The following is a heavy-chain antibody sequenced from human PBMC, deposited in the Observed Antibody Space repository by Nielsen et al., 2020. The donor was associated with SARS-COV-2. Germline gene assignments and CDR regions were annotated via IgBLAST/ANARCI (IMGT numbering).Heavy chain of an antibody. Sequence: GGSLRLSCAASGFTFSSYAMSWVRQAPGKGLEWVSAISGSDGSIYYADSVKGRFTISRDNAKNSLYLQMNSLRAEDTAVYYCARSWAINNWFDPWGQGTLVTVSS. J-gene: IGHJ5*02. V-gene: IGHV3-23*01. D-gene: IGHD3-16*01. CDR1: GFTFSSYA. CDR3: ARSWAINNWFDP. CDR2: ISGSDGSI.